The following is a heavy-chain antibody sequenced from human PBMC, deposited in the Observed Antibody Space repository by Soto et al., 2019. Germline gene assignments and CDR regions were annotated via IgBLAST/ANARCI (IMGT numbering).Heavy chain of an antibody. J-gene: IGHJ4*02. CDR3: ATVASDFWSGYFIGFDY. V-gene: IGHV1-24*01. D-gene: IGHD3-3*01. CDR1: GYTLTELS. Sequence: ASVKVSCKVSGYTLTELSMHWVRQAPGKGLEWMGGFDPEDGETIYAQKFQGRVTMTEDTSTDTAYMELSSLRSEDTAVYYCATVASDFWSGYFIGFDYWGQGTLVTVSS. CDR2: FDPEDGET.